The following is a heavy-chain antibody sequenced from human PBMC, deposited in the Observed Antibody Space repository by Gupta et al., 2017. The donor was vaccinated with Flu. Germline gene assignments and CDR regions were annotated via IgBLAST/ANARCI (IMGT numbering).Heavy chain of an antibody. CDR3: AVSSLGYWSGGSCYSSFDY. Sequence: QVQLVQSGAEVKKPGSSVKVSCKASGGTFSSYAISWVRQAPGQGLEWMGGIIPIFGTANYAQKFQGRGTITADESTSTAYMELSSLRSEDKAVYYCAVSSLGYWSGGSCYSSFDYWGQGTLVTVSS. CDR2: IIPIFGTA. J-gene: IGHJ4*02. CDR1: GGTFSSYA. V-gene: IGHV1-69*01. D-gene: IGHD2-15*01.